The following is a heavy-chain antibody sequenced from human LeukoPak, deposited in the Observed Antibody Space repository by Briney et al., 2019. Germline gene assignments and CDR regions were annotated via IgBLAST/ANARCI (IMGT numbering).Heavy chain of an antibody. V-gene: IGHV2-70*20. Sequence: SGPTLVKPTQTLTLTCTFSGFSLSTSGMCVSWVRQPPGKALEWLALIDWDDDKYYSTSLKTRLTISKDTIKNQVVLTMTNMDPVDTATYYCARIRRYSSSWYYFDYWGQGTLVTVSS. D-gene: IGHD6-13*01. CDR3: ARIRRYSSSWYYFDY. CDR2: IDWDDDK. J-gene: IGHJ4*02. CDR1: GFSLSTSGMC.